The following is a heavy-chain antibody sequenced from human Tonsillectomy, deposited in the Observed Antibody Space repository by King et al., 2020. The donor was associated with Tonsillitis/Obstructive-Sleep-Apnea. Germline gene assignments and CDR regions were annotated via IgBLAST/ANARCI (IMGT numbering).Heavy chain of an antibody. D-gene: IGHD3-10*01. V-gene: IGHV2-5*02. CDR3: AHRLRFGDFDAFDI. CDR2: IYWDDDK. Sequence: ITLKESGPTLVKPTQTLTLTCTFSGFSLSTSGVGVGWIRQPPGKALEWLALIYWDDDKRYSPSLKSRLPITKDTSKNQVVIKMTNMDPVDTATFYCAHRLRFGDFDAFDIWGQGTMVTVSS. CDR1: GFSLSTSGVG. J-gene: IGHJ3*02.